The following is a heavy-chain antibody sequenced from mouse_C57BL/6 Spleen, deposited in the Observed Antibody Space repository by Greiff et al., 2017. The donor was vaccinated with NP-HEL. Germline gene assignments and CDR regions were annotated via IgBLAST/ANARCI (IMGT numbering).Heavy chain of an antibody. D-gene: IGHD2-3*01. J-gene: IGHJ4*01. Sequence: VKLMESGPGILQSSQTLSLTCSFSGFSLSTSGMGVSWIRQPSGKGLEWLAHIYWDDDKRYNPSLKSRLTISKDTSRNQVFLKITSVDTADTATYYCARNFDGYFYYAMDYWGQGTSVTVSS. V-gene: IGHV8-12*01. CDR1: GFSLSTSGMG. CDR3: ARNFDGYFYYAMDY. CDR2: IYWDDDK.